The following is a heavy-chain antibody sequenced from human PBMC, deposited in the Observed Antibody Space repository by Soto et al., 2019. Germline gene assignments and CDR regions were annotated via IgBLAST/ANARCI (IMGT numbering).Heavy chain of an antibody. J-gene: IGHJ4*02. D-gene: IGHD2-2*01. V-gene: IGHV3-7*01. CDR2: IKQDGSEK. Sequence: EVQLVESGGGLVQPGGSLRLSCAASGFTFSSYWMSWVRQAPGKGLEWVANIKQDGSEKYYVDSVKGRFTISRDNAKNSLYLQMNSLRAEDTAVYYCAREGIVVVPAATPFDYCGQGTLVTVSS. CDR3: AREGIVVVPAATPFDY. CDR1: GFTFSSYW.